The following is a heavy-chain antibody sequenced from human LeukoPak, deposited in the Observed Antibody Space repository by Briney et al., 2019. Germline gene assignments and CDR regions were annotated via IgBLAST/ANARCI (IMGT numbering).Heavy chain of an antibody. Sequence: SETLSLTCAVSGVSITNYYWSWIRQPPGKGLEWVGYMYYSGNTKYNPSLESRVTISVDTSKNQFSLRLTSVTAADTAVYYCTRAYTSWSFDSWGQGTLVTVSS. J-gene: IGHJ4*02. CDR2: MYYSGNT. D-gene: IGHD2-2*02. CDR1: GVSITNYY. V-gene: IGHV4-59*01. CDR3: TRAYTSWSFDS.